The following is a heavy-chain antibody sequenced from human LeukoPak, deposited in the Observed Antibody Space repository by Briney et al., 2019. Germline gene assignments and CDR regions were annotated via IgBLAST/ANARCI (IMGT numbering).Heavy chain of an antibody. D-gene: IGHD5-18*01. CDR1: GFSLSTRGVG. J-gene: IGHJ4*02. V-gene: IGHV2-5*02. Sequence: ESGPTLVNPTQTLTLTYSFSGFSLSTRGVGVGWIRQPPGKALEWLSVIYWDDDKRYRPSLKSRLTITKDTSKNQVILTMTNMDPVDTATYYCVHIRSDLVDTPVVDYWGQGTLVTVSS. CDR2: IYWDDDK. CDR3: VHIRSDLVDTPVVDY.